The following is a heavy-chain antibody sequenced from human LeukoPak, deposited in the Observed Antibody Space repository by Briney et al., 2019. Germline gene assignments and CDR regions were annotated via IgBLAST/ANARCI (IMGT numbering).Heavy chain of an antibody. CDR1: GGAISSYY. Sequence: SETLSLTCTVSGGAISSYYWSWIRQPAGKGLEWIGRIYGTGTITYNPSLQSRVTMSVDTSKNEFSLKMSSVTAADTAVYYCTRDSGTTGEVKFDPWGQGTLVTVSS. V-gene: IGHV4-4*07. CDR2: IYGTGTI. CDR3: TRDSGTTGEVKFDP. D-gene: IGHD3-10*01. J-gene: IGHJ5*02.